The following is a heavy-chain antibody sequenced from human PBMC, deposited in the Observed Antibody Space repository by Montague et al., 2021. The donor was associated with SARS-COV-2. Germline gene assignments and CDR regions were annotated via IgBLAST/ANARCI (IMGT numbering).Heavy chain of an antibody. J-gene: IGHJ4*02. CDR1: CACIRSWNW. Sequence: SETLSLTCAVSCACIRSWNWGAERKRTRGKSRHMGRSYDLIGSTKYKPSLKSRVSMSVDKSWNQFSLRLTSVTAADTAIYYCARKWGGRSDLAYWGQGTLVTVSS. D-gene: IGHD1-26*01. CDR2: YDLIGST. CDR3: ARKWGGRSDLAY. V-gene: IGHV4-4*02.